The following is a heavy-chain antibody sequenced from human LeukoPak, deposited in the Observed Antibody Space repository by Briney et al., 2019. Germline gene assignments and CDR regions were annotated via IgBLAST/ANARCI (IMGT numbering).Heavy chain of an antibody. Sequence: SETLSLTCAVYGGSFSGYYWSWIRQPPGKGLEWIGQINHSGSTNYNPSLKSRVTISVDTSKNQFSLKLSSVTAADTAVYYCARGLGSRFWGGYYNLDNWFDPWGQGTLVTVSS. CDR1: GGSFSGYY. D-gene: IGHD3-3*01. J-gene: IGHJ5*02. V-gene: IGHV4-34*01. CDR3: ARGLGSRFWGGYYNLDNWFDP. CDR2: INHSGST.